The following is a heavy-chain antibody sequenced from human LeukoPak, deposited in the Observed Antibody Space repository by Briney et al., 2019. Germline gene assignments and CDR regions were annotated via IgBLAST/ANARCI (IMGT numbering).Heavy chain of an antibody. V-gene: IGHV4-30-4*07. D-gene: IGHD3-10*01. CDR2: IYYTGNT. CDR1: GGSISSGGYS. J-gene: IGHJ4*02. Sequence: NPSETLSLTCAVSGGSISSGGYSWSWIRQPPGKAMEFIAYIYYTGNTYFNPSLKSRVTISVDTSKNQFSLKLSSVTAADTAVYYCARHYYYGSGTNYWGQGTLVTVSS. CDR3: ARHYYYGSGTNY.